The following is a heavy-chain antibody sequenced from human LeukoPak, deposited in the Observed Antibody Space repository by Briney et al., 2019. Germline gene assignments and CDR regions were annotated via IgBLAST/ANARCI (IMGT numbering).Heavy chain of an antibody. CDR2: IKQDGSEK. CDR3: ARKVPAASWAFDI. CDR1: GITFSSYW. V-gene: IGHV3-7*01. D-gene: IGHD2-2*01. Sequence: GGSLRLSCAASGITFSSYWMSWVRQAPGKGLEWVANIKQDGSEKYYVDSVKGRFTISRDNAKNSLYLQMNSLRAEDTAVYYCARKVPAASWAFDIWGQGTMVTVSS. J-gene: IGHJ3*02.